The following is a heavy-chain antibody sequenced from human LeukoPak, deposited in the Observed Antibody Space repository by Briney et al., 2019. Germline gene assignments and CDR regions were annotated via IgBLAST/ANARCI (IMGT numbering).Heavy chain of an antibody. CDR1: GFTFSSYA. CDR2: IKQDGSEK. CDR3: GREWAVDF. J-gene: IGHJ4*02. Sequence: SGGSLRVFCAASGFTFSSYAMTWVRQAPGKGLECVAIIKQDGSEKYYVNSVKGRFTMSRDNAKNSLYLQMNSLRVEDTAVYYCGREWAVDFWGQGTLVTVSS. V-gene: IGHV3-7*01.